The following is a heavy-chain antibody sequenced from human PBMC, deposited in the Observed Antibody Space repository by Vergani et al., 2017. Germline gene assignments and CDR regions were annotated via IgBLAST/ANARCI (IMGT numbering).Heavy chain of an antibody. CDR1: GFTFSSYA. CDR3: ARDHIVVVPAAMKSWYFDL. CDR2: ISGSGGST. D-gene: IGHD2-2*01. V-gene: IGHV3-23*01. J-gene: IGHJ2*01. Sequence: EVQLLESGGGLVQPGGSLRLSCAASGFTFSSYAMSWVRQAPGKGLEWVSAISGSGGSTYYADSVKGRFTISRDNSKNTLYLQMNSLRAEDTAVYYCARDHIVVVPAAMKSWYFDLWGRGTLVTVSS.